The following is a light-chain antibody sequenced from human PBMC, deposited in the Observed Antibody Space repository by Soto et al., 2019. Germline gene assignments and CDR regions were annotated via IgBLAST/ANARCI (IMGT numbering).Light chain of an antibody. CDR1: QSVSNY. Sequence: IVLTQSPATLSLSPGARATLSCRAGQSVSNYLAWYQQKPGHAPRLLIYDTFNRTTGIPARFSGSGSGTDFTLTISSLEPEYLAVYFFVQRSTWPWTSGQGTKVEIK. CDR3: VQRSTWPWT. V-gene: IGKV3-11*01. J-gene: IGKJ1*01. CDR2: DTF.